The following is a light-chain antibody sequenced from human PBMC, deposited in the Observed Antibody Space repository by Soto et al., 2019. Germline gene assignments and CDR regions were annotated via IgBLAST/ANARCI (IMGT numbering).Light chain of an antibody. CDR2: EVS. V-gene: IGLV2-14*01. CDR3: SSYTTSSTLL. Sequence: QSVLTQPASVSGSPGQSITISCTGTSSDVGAYNYVSWYQQHPDKTPKLMIFEVSHRPSGVSNRFSGSKYGDTASLTISGLQAEDEADYYCSSYTTSSTLLFGGGTKVTVL. CDR1: SSDVGAYNY. J-gene: IGLJ2*01.